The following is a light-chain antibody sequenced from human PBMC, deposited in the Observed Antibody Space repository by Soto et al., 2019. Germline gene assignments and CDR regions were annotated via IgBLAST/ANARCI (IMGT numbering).Light chain of an antibody. CDR2: AAS. J-gene: IGKJ5*01. CDR3: QQYYSYPIT. V-gene: IGKV1-8*01. CDR1: QDISNY. Sequence: QMTQSQSYLSASVGERVTITCQASQDISNYLNWYQQKPGKAPKLLIYAASTLQSGVPSRFSGSGSGTDFTLTISCLQSEDFATYYCQQYYSYPITCGQGTRLAI.